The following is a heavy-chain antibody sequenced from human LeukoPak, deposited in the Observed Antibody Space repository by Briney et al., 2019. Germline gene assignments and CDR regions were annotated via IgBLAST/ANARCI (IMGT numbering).Heavy chain of an antibody. CDR1: GFTFFNYA. D-gene: IGHD6-19*01. CDR3: ARKAGHGYGMDV. V-gene: IGHV3-9*01. J-gene: IGHJ6*02. CDR2: ISWNSGSI. Sequence: GGSLRLSCAASGFTFFNYALIWVRQAPGKGLEWVSGISWNSGSIGYADSVKGRFTISIDNAKNTVYLQMNSLRAEDTAVYYSARKAGHGYGMDVWGQGTTVTVSS.